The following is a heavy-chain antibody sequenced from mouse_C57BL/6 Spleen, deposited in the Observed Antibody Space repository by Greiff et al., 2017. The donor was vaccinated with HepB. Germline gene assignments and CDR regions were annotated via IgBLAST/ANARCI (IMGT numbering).Heavy chain of an antibody. CDR2: INPSNGGT. CDR3: ARPLNYYGSPAWFAY. J-gene: IGHJ3*01. CDR1: GYTFTSYW. D-gene: IGHD1-1*01. V-gene: IGHV1-53*01. Sequence: VQLQQSGTELVKPGASVKLSCKASGYTFTSYWMHWVKQRPGQGLEWIGNINPSNGGTNYNEKFKSKATLTVDKSSSTAYMQLSSLTSEDSAVYYCARPLNYYGSPAWFAYWGQGTLVTVSA.